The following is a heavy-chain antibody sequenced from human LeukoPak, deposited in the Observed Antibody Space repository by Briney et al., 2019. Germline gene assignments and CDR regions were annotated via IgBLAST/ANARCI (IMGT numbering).Heavy chain of an antibody. CDR3: AREVGGGATNYFDY. CDR1: GFTVSRNY. J-gene: IGHJ4*02. CDR2: IYSADSA. V-gene: IGHV3-53*01. D-gene: IGHD1-26*01. Sequence: GGSLRLSCAASGFTVSRNYMSWVRQAPGKGLEWVSVIYSADSAYYADSVRGRITISRDNSKNTLYLQMNSLRADDTAVYYCAREVGGGATNYFDYWGQGTLAPVSS.